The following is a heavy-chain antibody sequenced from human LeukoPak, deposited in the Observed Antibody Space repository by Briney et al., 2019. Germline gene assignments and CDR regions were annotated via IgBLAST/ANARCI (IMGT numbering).Heavy chain of an antibody. V-gene: IGHV4-39*07. CDR2: IYYSGST. D-gene: IGHD6-13*01. CDR1: GGSISSSSYY. J-gene: IGHJ1*01. CDR3: AREADSSSWSGLLIYFQH. Sequence: PSETLSLTCTVSGGSISSSSYYWGWIRQPPGKGLEWIGSIYYSGSTYYNPSLKSRVTISVDTSKNQFSLKLSSVTAADTAVYYCAREADSSSWSGLLIYFQHWGQGTLVTVSS.